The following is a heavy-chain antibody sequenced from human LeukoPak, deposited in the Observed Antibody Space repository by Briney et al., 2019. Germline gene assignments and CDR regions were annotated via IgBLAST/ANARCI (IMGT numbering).Heavy chain of an antibody. D-gene: IGHD3-3*01. CDR3: AKVSVRFDYYYYMDV. CDR1: GFTFSSYG. V-gene: IGHV3-30*02. Sequence: GGSLRLSCAASGFTFSSYGMHWVRQAPGKGLEWVAFIRYDGSNKYYADSVKGRFTISRDNSKNTLYLRMNSLRAEDTAVYYCAKVSVRFDYYYYMDVWGKGTTVTVSS. CDR2: IRYDGSNK. J-gene: IGHJ6*03.